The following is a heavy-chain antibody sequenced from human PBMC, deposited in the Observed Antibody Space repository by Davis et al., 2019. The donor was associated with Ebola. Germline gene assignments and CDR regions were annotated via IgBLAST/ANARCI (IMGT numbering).Heavy chain of an antibody. CDR1: GFTFSSYW. CDR2: IKQDGSEK. D-gene: IGHD3-10*01. CDR3: ARVGDGSGSARGYYGMDV. J-gene: IGHJ6*02. V-gene: IGHV3-7*03. Sequence: GGSLRLSCAASGFTFSSYWMSWVRQAPGKGLEWVANIKQDGSEKYYVDSVKGRFTISRDNAKNSLYLQMNSLRAEDTAVYYCARVGDGSGSARGYYGMDVWGQGTTVTVSS.